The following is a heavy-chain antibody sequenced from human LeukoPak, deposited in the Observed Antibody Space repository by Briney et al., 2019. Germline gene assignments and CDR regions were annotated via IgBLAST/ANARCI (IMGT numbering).Heavy chain of an antibody. V-gene: IGHV3-9*01. CDR1: GFTFDEYA. Sequence: GGSLRLSCAASGFTFDEYAMHWVRQAPGKGLEWVSGISRNSGIIGYADSVKGRFTISRDNAKNSLYLKMNSLRVENTAVYYCARTGSYPVNFDYWGQGTLVTVSS. CDR2: ISRNSGII. D-gene: IGHD1-26*01. CDR3: ARTGSYPVNFDY. J-gene: IGHJ4*02.